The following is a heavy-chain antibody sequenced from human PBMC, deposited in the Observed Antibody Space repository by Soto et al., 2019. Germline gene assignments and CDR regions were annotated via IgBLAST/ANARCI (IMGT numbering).Heavy chain of an antibody. CDR1: GGSISSGGYY. V-gene: IGHV4-31*03. Sequence: QVQLQESGPGLVKPSQTLSLTCTVSGGSISSGGYYWSWIRQHPGKGLEWIGYIYYSGSTYYNPSLKSRVTISVDTSKNQFSLKLSSVTAADTAVYYCARGRRFLEWLVGDWFDPWGQGTLVTVSS. D-gene: IGHD3-3*01. J-gene: IGHJ5*02. CDR3: ARGRRFLEWLVGDWFDP. CDR2: IYYSGST.